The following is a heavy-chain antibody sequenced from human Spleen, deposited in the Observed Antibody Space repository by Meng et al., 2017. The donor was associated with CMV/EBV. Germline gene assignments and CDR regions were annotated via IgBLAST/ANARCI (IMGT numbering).Heavy chain of an antibody. Sequence: SGPTLVKPTQTLTLTCTFSGFSLSTSAMSVSWVRQPPGQALQWVALIHRDDDKYYNTSLKTRVTISQDTSKNQVVLTMTNMDPVDTATYYCARMVERHFDYWGQGTLVTVSS. J-gene: IGHJ4*02. V-gene: IGHV2-70*20. CDR1: GFSLSTSAMS. CDR3: ARMVERHFDY. D-gene: IGHD1-26*01. CDR2: IHRDDDK.